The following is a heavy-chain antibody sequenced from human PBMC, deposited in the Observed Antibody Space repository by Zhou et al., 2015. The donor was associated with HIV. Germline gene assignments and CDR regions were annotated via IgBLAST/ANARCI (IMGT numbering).Heavy chain of an antibody. CDR2: ISYDGTNK. Sequence: QVQLVESGGGVVQPGRSLRLSCAASGFPFSTYDMHWVRQAPGKGLEWVAIISYDGTNKYYADSVKGRFTISRDNSKTTLYLQMSSLRTEDTAVYFCARGRKRGGKYEAYFDYWGQGTQVTVSS. CDR3: ARGRKRGGKYEAYFDY. D-gene: IGHD1-1*01. CDR1: GFPFSTYD. J-gene: IGHJ4*02. V-gene: IGHV3-30*03.